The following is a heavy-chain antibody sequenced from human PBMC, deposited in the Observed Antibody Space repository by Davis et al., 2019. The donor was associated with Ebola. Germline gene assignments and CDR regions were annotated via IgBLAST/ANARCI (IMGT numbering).Heavy chain of an antibody. CDR3: ARDAYGCSSTSCYYYYGMDV. CDR2: INPSGGST. Sequence: ASVKVSCKASGYTFTSYYMHWVRQAPGQGLEWMGIINPSGGSTSYADSVKGRFTISRDNAKNTLYLQMNSLRAEDTAVYYCARDAYGCSSTSCYYYYGMDVWGQGTTVTVSS. D-gene: IGHD2-2*01. V-gene: IGHV1-46*04. CDR1: GYTFTSYY. J-gene: IGHJ6*02.